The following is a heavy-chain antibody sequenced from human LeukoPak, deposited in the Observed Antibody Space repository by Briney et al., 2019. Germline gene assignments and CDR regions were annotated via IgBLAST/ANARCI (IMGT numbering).Heavy chain of an antibody. D-gene: IGHD1-14*01. CDR1: GDSITGHY. CDR2: ISHIGST. Sequence: PPETLSLTCSVSGDSITGHYLTWIRQPPGNGLERIGYISHIGSTNYTPSLKSRVAISVDTSKNQFSLKLTPVTAADTALYYCARDRISINALEMWGQGTMVTVSS. CDR3: ARDRISINALEM. V-gene: IGHV4-59*11. J-gene: IGHJ3*02.